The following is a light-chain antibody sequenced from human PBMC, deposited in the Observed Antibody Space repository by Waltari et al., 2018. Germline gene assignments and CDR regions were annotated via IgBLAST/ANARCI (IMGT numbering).Light chain of an antibody. CDR3: AAWDDSLNGWV. CDR1: SSNIGSNT. J-gene: IGLJ3*02. CDR2: RNN. Sequence: QSVLTQPPSASVTPGQRVTIPCSGSSSNIGSNTVNWYQQLPGTAPKLLIYRNNRRPSGVPDRFSGSKSGTSASLAISGLQSEDETDYYCAAWDDSLNGWVFGGGTKLTVL. V-gene: IGLV1-44*01.